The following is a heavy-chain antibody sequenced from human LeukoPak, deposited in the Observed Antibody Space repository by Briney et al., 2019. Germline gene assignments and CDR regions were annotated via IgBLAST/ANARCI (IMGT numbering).Heavy chain of an antibody. CDR1: GYTFTGYY. CDR3: ARRFADYYDSSGYLFRGLYYFDY. V-gene: IGHV1-2*02. D-gene: IGHD3-22*01. Sequence: ASVKVSCKASGYTFTGYYMHWVRQAPGQGLEWMGWINPNSGGTNYAQKFQGRVTMTRDTSISTAYMELSRLRSDDTAVYYCARRFADYYDSSGYLFRGLYYFDYWGQGALVTVSS. CDR2: INPNSGGT. J-gene: IGHJ4*02.